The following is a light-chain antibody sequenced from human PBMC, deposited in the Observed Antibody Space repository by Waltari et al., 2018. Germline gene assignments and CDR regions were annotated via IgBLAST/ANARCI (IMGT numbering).Light chain of an antibody. CDR2: DNN. CDR1: SSNIGNNY. CDR3: ASYDSDLDDVP. V-gene: IGLV1-51*02. Sequence: QSVLTQPPSVSAAPGQMVTISCSGSSSNIGNNYVSWYQQLPGTAPRLTIYDNNQRPSGIPDRFAGSKSGTSATLGITGLQTGDEADYYCASYDSDLDDVPFGGGTKLTVL. J-gene: IGLJ2*01.